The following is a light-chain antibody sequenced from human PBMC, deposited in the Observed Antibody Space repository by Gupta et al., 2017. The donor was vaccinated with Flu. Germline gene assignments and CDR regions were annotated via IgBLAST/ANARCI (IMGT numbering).Light chain of an antibody. J-gene: IGKJ5*01. Sequence: EIQLTQSPYFQSATVQERVTFTCRASQSIGTCLYWYQQKPDQSPKLLIKYASTSFSGVPSRFSGSGSGTDFTLTIDSLEAEDAATYYCHQSSTVPHTFGQGTRLEIK. CDR3: HQSSTVPHT. CDR2: YAS. V-gene: IGKV6-21*01. CDR1: QSIGTC.